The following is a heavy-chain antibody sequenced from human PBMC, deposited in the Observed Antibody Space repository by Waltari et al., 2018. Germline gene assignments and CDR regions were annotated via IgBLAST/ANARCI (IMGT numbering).Heavy chain of an antibody. Sequence: QLVQSGAEVKKPGASVKVSCKASGYIFYNYGITWVRKAPGQGLEWMGWIYPYTCNTKNDQNFQCRVTMTTDTCTTTAYMEIRSLRSDDTAIDYCARDDVDSSNLGGFWGQGTLVTVSS. J-gene: IGHJ4*02. D-gene: IGHD6-13*01. CDR2: IYPYTCNT. CDR1: GYIFYNYG. V-gene: IGHV1-18*01. CDR3: ARDDVDSSNLGGF.